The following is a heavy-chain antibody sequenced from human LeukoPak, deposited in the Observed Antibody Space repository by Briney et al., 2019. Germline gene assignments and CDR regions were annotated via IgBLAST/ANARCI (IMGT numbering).Heavy chain of an antibody. D-gene: IGHD3-10*01. V-gene: IGHV3-30-3*01. CDR3: ARTTTPHYYGSGSYALGY. CDR1: GFTFSTYA. CDR2: ISYDGSNK. Sequence: GGSLRLPCAASGFTFSTYAMHWVRQGPGKGLEWVAVISYDGSNKYYADSVKGRFTISRDNSKNTLYLQMSSLSAEDTAVYYCARTTTPHYYGSGSYALGYWGQGTLVTVPS. J-gene: IGHJ4*02.